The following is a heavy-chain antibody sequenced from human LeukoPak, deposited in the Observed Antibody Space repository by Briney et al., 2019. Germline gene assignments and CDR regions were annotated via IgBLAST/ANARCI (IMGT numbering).Heavy chain of an antibody. J-gene: IGHJ6*03. V-gene: IGHV5-51*01. Sequence: GESLKISCKGSGYSFTTYWIGWVRQMPGKGLEWMGIIYPGDSETRYSPSFQGHVTISADKSNSTAYPQWSSLKASDTAMYYCASNHYYYMDVWGKGTPVTVSS. CDR3: ASNHYYYMDV. CDR1: GYSFTTYW. CDR2: IYPGDSET.